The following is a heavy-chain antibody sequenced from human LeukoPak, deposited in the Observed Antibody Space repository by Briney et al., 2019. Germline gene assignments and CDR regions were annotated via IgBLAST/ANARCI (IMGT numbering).Heavy chain of an antibody. V-gene: IGHV1-2*02. CDR1: GYTFTDYY. J-gene: IGHJ5*02. CDR3: ARVWRTAASGSNWFDP. CDR2: INPNSGVT. Sequence: GASVKVSCKASGYTFTDYYMYWVRQAPGQGLEWMGWINPNSGVTNYAQKFQGRVTMTRDTSFSTAYMQLSRLTSDDTAIYYCARVWRTAASGSNWFDPWGQGTLVTVSS. D-gene: IGHD6-19*01.